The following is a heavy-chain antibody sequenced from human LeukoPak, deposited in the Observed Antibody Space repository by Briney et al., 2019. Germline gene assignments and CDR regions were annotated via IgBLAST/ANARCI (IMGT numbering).Heavy chain of an antibody. CDR1: GFTFSSYA. CDR3: AKERSIPYYYDSSGSFDY. D-gene: IGHD3-22*01. J-gene: IGHJ4*02. Sequence: GGSLRLSCAASGFTFSSYAMSWVRQAPGKGLEWVSAIGGSGGSTYYADSVKGRFTISRDNSKNTLYLQMNSLRAEDTAVYYCAKERSIPYYYDSSGSFDYWGQGTLVTVSS. V-gene: IGHV3-23*01. CDR2: IGGSGGST.